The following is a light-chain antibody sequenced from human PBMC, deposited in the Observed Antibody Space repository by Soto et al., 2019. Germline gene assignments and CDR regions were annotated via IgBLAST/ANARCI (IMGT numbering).Light chain of an antibody. V-gene: IGLV2-8*01. J-gene: IGLJ3*02. Sequence: QSALTQPPSASGSPGQSVTISCTGTSSDVGAYKYVSWYQQYPGKAPKLMIYEVSKRPSGVPDRFSGPKSGNTASLTVSGLQAEDEADYYCTSYVGSNIWVFGGGTKLTVL. CDR3: TSYVGSNIWV. CDR1: SSDVGAYKY. CDR2: EVS.